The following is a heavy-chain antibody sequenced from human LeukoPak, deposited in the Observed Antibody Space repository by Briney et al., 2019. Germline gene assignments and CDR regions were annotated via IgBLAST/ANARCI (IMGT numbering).Heavy chain of an antibody. D-gene: IGHD6-13*01. CDR3: AKDYTSSWFGPLDY. CDR2: IWYDGTNE. CDR1: GFTFSSHG. V-gene: IGHV3-33*06. Sequence: PGRSLRLSCAASGFTFSSHGMHRVRQAPGKGLEWVAVIWYDGTNEYYAESVRGRFTISRDNSHNTLLLQMNSLRAEDTAVYYCAKDYTSSWFGPLDYWGQGTVVTVSS. J-gene: IGHJ4*02.